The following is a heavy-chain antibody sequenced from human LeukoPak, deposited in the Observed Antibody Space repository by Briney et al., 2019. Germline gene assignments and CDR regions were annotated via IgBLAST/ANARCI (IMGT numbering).Heavy chain of an antibody. CDR1: GFTFRSYW. J-gene: IGHJ2*01. CDR3: TRHLDYGDYVWAYWYFDL. Sequence: GGSLRLSCAASGFTFRSYWMHWVRQGPGKGLEWVARIKSDGSSKTYADSVKGRFTISRDNAKNTLYLQMNSLKTEDTAVYYCTRHLDYGDYVWAYWYFDLWGRGTLVTVSS. CDR2: IKSDGSSK. V-gene: IGHV3-74*01. D-gene: IGHD4-17*01.